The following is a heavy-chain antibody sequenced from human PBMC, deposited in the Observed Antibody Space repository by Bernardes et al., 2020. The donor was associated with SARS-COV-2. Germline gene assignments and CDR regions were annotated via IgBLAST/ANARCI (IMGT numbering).Heavy chain of an antibody. CDR1: GYSFTSHW. D-gene: IGHD6-6*01. V-gene: IGHV5-51*01. CDR3: ATHSDSSERGAFDL. Sequence: KGSCHVSGYSFTSHWIAWVRQMPGKGLEWLGMIYPDDSESRFSPSFQGRVTISADKSINTAYLQWTSLKASDTAMYYCATHSDSSERGAFDLWGQGTLVTVSS. J-gene: IGHJ3*01. CDR2: IYPDDSES.